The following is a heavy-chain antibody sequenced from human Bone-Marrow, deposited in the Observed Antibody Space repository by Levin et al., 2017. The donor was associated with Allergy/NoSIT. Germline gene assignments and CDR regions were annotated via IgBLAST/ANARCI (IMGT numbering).Heavy chain of an antibody. V-gene: IGHV3-11*01. CDR1: GFTFSDYY. Sequence: GESLKISCAASGFTFSDYYMSWIRQAPGKGLEWVSYISSSGSTIYYADSVKGRFTISRDNAKNSLYLQMNSLRAEDTAVYYCAREFELRYFDWLSTDPYFDYWGQGTLVTVSS. CDR2: ISSSGSTI. CDR3: AREFELRYFDWLSTDPYFDY. D-gene: IGHD3-9*01. J-gene: IGHJ4*02.